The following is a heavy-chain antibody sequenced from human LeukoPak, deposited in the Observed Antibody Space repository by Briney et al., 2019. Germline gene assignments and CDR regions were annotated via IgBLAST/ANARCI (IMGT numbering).Heavy chain of an antibody. CDR3: SRGLEGFTAYDDY. J-gene: IGHJ4*02. D-gene: IGHD5-12*01. Sequence: PGGSLRLSCAASGFTFSSYWMSWVRQAPGKGLEWVANIKQDGSEKYYVDSVKGRFTISRDNAKNSLYLQMNSLKTEDTALYYCSRGLEGFTAYDDYWGQGTLVTVSS. V-gene: IGHV3-7*05. CDR1: GFTFSSYW. CDR2: IKQDGSEK.